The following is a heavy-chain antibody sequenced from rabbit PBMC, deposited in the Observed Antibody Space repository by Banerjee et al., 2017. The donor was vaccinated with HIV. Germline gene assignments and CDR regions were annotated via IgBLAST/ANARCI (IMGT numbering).Heavy chain of an antibody. CDR2: IYVGSSGSA. D-gene: IGHD6-1*01. Sequence: QSLEESGGDLVKPGASLTLTCTVSGFSLSSNYYMCWVRQAPGEGLEWIACIYVGSSGSAYYASWAKGRFTISKTSSTTVTLQMTSLTAADTATYFCARNIYGYVGDALWGPGTLVTVS. CDR1: GFSLSSNYY. J-gene: IGHJ6*01. V-gene: IGHV1S40*01. CDR3: ARNIYGYVGDAL.